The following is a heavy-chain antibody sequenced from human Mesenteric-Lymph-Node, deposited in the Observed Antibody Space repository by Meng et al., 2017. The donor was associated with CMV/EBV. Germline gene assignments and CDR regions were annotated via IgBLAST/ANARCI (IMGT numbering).Heavy chain of an antibody. Sequence: KASGYSFTTDGIGWVRQAPGQGLEWMGWSSAYNGNTNYAQKLQGRVTMTTDTSTSTAYMELRSLRSDDTAVYYCARDLGPPWLYGQDYWGQGTLVTVSS. CDR1: GYSFTTDG. CDR3: ARDLGPPWLYGQDY. D-gene: IGHD3-10*01. J-gene: IGHJ4*02. CDR2: SSAYNGNT. V-gene: IGHV1-18*01.